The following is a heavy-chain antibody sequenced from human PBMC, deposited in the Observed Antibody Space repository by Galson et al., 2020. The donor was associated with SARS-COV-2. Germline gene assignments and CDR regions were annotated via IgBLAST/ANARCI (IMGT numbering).Heavy chain of an antibody. J-gene: IGHJ4*02. CDR1: GFTFSNYG. Sequence: GGSLRLSCAASGFTFSNYGMHWVRQAPGKGLEWVAVLFYDGNYKYYVDSVKGRFTISRDNSENTVYLQMNNLRVEDTAVYYCARDGQSSSGWAFDCWGQGTLVTVSS. V-gene: IGHV3-33*01. D-gene: IGHD6-19*01. CDR2: LFYDGNYK. CDR3: ARDGQSSSGWAFDC.